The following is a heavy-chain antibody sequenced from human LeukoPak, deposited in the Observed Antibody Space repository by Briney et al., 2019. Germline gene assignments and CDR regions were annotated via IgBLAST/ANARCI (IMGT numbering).Heavy chain of an antibody. D-gene: IGHD5-18*01. CDR1: NGSLISYY. Sequence: SETLSLTCTVSNGSLISYYWSWLRQPPGKGLEWMGYIYYGGSTNYNPSLKSRVTILVDTSKNQFSLKLSSVTAADTAVYYCAREGAGSYGFRYIDVWGKGTTVTVSS. J-gene: IGHJ6*03. CDR2: IYYGGST. V-gene: IGHV4-59*01. CDR3: AREGAGSYGFRYIDV.